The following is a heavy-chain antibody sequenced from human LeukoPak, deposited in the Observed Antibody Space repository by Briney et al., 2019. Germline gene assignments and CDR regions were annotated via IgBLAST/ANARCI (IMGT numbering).Heavy chain of an antibody. Sequence: QAGGSLRLSCAASGFTFSSYGMSWVRQAPGKGLEWVSAITATSSSTHDADSVQGRFTISRDNSKNTLYLQMNSLRAEDTAVYYCARRAGAYSHPYDYWGQGTLVTVSS. CDR2: ITATSSST. CDR1: GFTFSSYG. V-gene: IGHV3-23*01. D-gene: IGHD4/OR15-4a*01. J-gene: IGHJ4*02. CDR3: ARRAGAYSHPYDY.